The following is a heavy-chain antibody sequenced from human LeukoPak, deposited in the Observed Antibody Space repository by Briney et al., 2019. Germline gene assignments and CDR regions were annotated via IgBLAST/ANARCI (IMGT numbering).Heavy chain of an antibody. J-gene: IGHJ4*02. CDR3: ARGEEYGSGTVHFDY. Sequence: PSETLSLTCAVSGGSISSSNWWSWVRQPPGKGLEWTGEVHHSGGTNYNPSLKSRVTISANRSNNRFSLSLNSVTAADTAVFYCARGEEYGSGTVHFDYWGQGILVTVSS. CDR1: GGSISSSNW. D-gene: IGHD3-10*01. V-gene: IGHV4-4*02. CDR2: VHHSGGT.